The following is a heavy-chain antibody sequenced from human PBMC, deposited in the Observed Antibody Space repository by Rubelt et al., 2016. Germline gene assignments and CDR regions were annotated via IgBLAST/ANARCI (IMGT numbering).Heavy chain of an antibody. CDR2: ISAYNGNT. D-gene: IGHD3-22*01. CDR3: ARDGNDYYDSSGYYFDY. J-gene: IGHJ4*02. V-gene: IGHV1-18*01. Sequence: VRQATGQGLEWMGWISAYNGNTNYAQKLQGRVTMTTDTSTSTAYMELRSLRSDDTAVYYCARDGNDYYDSSGYYFDYWGQGTLVTVSS.